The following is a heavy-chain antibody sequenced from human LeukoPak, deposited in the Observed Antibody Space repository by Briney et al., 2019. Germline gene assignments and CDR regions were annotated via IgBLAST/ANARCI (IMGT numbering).Heavy chain of an antibody. CDR1: GGSISSYY. CDR2: IYTSGST. J-gene: IGHJ5*02. CDR3: ARGSLFSAGNWFDP. V-gene: IGHV4-4*07. Sequence: PSETLSLTCTVSGGSISSYYWSWIRQPAGKGLEWIGRIYTSGSTNYNPSLKSRVTMSVDTSKNKFSLKLSSVTAADTAVYYCARGSLFSAGNWFDPSGQGTLVTVSS. D-gene: IGHD2-15*01.